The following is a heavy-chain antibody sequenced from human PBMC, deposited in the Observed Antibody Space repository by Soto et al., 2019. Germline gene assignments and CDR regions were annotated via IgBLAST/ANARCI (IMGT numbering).Heavy chain of an antibody. D-gene: IGHD3-22*01. Sequence: GSLRFSCAASGFSFSTYSMNWVRQAPGKGLEWVSYIDSSSTTIYYADSVKGRFTISRDNAKKSLYLQMYSLRDEDTAVYYCARDQYYYDSSGYSPFDYWGQGTLVTVSS. V-gene: IGHV3-48*02. J-gene: IGHJ4*02. CDR2: IDSSSTTI. CDR1: GFSFSTYS. CDR3: ARDQYYYDSSGYSPFDY.